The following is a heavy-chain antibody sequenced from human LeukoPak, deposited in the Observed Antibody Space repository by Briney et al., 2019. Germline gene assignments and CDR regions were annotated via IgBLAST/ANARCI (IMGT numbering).Heavy chain of an antibody. CDR1: GGSISSGGYS. CDR2: IYHSGST. CDR3: ARGGGIVVVIDAFDI. D-gene: IGHD3-22*01. Sequence: SETLSLTCAVSGGSISSGGYSWSWIRQPPGKGLEWIGYIYHSGSTYYNPSLKSRVTISVNRSKNQFSLKLSSVTAADTAVYYCARGGGIVVVIDAFDIWGQGTMVTVSS. J-gene: IGHJ3*02. V-gene: IGHV4-30-2*01.